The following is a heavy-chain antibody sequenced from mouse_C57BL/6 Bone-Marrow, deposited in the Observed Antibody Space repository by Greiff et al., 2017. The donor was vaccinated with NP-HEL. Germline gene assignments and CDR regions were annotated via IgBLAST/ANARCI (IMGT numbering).Heavy chain of an antibody. Sequence: VQLQESGAELARPGASVKMSCKASGYTFTSYTMHWVKQRPGQGLEWIGYINPSSGYPKYNQKFKDKATLTADKSSSTAYMPLSSLTSEDSAVYYCASITTVVDYYAMDYWGQGTSVTVSS. J-gene: IGHJ4*01. D-gene: IGHD1-1*01. V-gene: IGHV1-4*01. CDR2: INPSSGYP. CDR3: ASITTVVDYYAMDY. CDR1: GYTFTSYT.